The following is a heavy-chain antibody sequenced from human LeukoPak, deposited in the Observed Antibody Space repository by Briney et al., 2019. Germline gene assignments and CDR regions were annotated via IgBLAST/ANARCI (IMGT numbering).Heavy chain of an antibody. CDR3: ARLNFGDDY. J-gene: IGHJ4*02. D-gene: IGHD4-17*01. CDR2: IYGSTSA. V-gene: IGHV3-66*01. Sequence: GGSLRLSCAASGFTVSSNYINWVRQAPGKGLEWVSLIYGSTSADYADSVKGRFTISRDTSMNTVYLQMNSLRAEDTAVYYCARLNFGDDYWGQGTLVTISS. CDR1: GFTVSSNY.